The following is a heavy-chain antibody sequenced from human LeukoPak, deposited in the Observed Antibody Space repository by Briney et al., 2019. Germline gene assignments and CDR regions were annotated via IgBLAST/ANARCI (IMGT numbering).Heavy chain of an antibody. J-gene: IGHJ6*03. Sequence: SETLSLTCTVSGGSISSSSYYWGWIRQPPGKGLEGIGSIYYSGSTYYNPSLKSRVTISVDTSKNQFSLKLSSVTAADTAVYYCARVAMRGYYYYYYYMDVWGKGTTVTVSS. V-gene: IGHV4-39*07. CDR1: GGSISSSSYY. CDR3: ARVAMRGYYYYYYYMDV. D-gene: IGHD2-2*01. CDR2: IYYSGST.